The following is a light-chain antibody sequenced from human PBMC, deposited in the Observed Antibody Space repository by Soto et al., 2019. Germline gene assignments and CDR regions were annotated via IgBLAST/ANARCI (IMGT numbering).Light chain of an antibody. J-gene: IGKJ1*01. CDR3: QQYGSSGT. V-gene: IGKV3-20*01. Sequence: EIGMTQSPATLSVSTGERATISCRASQGVRSRLAWYQQKPGQAPRLLIYGASNRATGIPDRFSGSGSGTDFTLTISRLEPEDFAVYYCQQYGSSGTFGQGTKVDI. CDR2: GAS. CDR1: QGVRSR.